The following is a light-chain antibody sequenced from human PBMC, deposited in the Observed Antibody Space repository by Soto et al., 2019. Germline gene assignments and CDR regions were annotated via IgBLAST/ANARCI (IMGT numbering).Light chain of an antibody. CDR3: QQYAFSPRT. Sequence: EIVLTQSTGTLALSPGERATLSCSASQSIDSKYFSWYQQKPCQAPRLLIYGVSRRATGVPDRFSGAGSGTDFTLTIIRLEPEDFAVFYCQQYAFSPRTFGQGTRLQIK. V-gene: IGKV3-20*01. CDR1: QSIDSKY. CDR2: GVS. J-gene: IGKJ5*01.